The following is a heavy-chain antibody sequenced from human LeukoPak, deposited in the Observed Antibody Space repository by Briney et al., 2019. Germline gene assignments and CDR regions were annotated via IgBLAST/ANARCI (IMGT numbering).Heavy chain of an antibody. Sequence: GGSLRLSCAASGFTFSSSWMSWVRPAPGKGLEWVANIKQDESEKHYVDSVKGRFTISRDNAKNSLYLQMNSLRAEDTAVYYCARGFGPSPPFDSWGQGTLVTVSS. CDR1: GFTFSSSW. CDR2: IKQDESEK. CDR3: ARGFGPSPPFDS. J-gene: IGHJ4*02. D-gene: IGHD3-10*01. V-gene: IGHV3-7*01.